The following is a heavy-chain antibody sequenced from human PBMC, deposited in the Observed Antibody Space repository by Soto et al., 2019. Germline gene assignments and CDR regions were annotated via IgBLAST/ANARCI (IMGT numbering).Heavy chain of an antibody. CDR3: ARSTLGYDYVRQTWREVGDSFDI. D-gene: IGHD3-16*01. CDR2: LIHGGST. J-gene: IGHJ3*02. CDR1: GASLGVFH. Sequence: SETVSLTCAIYGASLGVFHWTLLRQSPGKGLEWIGELIHGGSTNYNPSLKSRVSFSLDTSKNQFSLHLMSVTDADTAVYYCARSTLGYDYVRQTWREVGDSFDIRRRGTRVTVS. V-gene: IGHV4-34*12.